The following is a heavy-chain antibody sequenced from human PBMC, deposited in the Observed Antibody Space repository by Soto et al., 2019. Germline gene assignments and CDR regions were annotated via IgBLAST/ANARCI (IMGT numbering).Heavy chain of an antibody. CDR2: INHSGST. CDR3: ARSRRSRGYSGYDHYYYGMDV. V-gene: IGHV4-34*01. Sequence: QVQLQQWGAGLLKPSETLSLTCAVYGGSFSGYYWSWIRQPPGKGLEWIGEINHSGSTNYNPSLKSRVTISVDTSKNQFSLKLSSVTAADTAVYYCARSRRSRGYSGYDHYYYGMDVWGQGTTVTVSS. CDR1: GGSFSGYY. D-gene: IGHD5-12*01. J-gene: IGHJ6*02.